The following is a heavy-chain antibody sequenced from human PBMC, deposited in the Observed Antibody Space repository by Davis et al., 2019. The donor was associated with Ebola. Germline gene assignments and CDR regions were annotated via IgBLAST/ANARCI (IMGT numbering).Heavy chain of an antibody. CDR1: GFPFSTFR. D-gene: IGHD5/OR15-5a*01. J-gene: IGHJ6*04. CDR3: VRDMTITVSATSFHYYYAMDV. Sequence: GGSLRLSCTAPGFPFSTFRLHWVRQAPGKGLEWVAFIWSAGSDKYYTESVKGRFTISRDNSKDTLYLQMNSLIAEDTAVYFCVRDMTITVSATSFHYYYAMDVWGKGTTVTVTS. V-gene: IGHV3-33*01. CDR2: IWSAGSDK.